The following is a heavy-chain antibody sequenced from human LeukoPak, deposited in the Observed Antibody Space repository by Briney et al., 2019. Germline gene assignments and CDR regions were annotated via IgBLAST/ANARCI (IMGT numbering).Heavy chain of an antibody. D-gene: IGHD5-18*01. CDR2: INHSGST. CDR3: ARVGGYSYGPFDY. Sequence: SETLSLTCAVYGGSFSGYCWSWIRQPPGKGLEWIGEINHSGSTNYNPSLKSRVTISVDTSKNQFSLKLSSVTAADTAVYYCARVGGYSYGPFDYWGQGTLVTVSS. CDR1: GGSFSGYC. V-gene: IGHV4-34*01. J-gene: IGHJ4*02.